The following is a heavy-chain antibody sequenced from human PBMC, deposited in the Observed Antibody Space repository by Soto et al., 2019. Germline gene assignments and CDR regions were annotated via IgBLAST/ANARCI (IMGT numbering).Heavy chain of an antibody. D-gene: IGHD3-10*01. V-gene: IGHV3-53*01. CDR2: IYSGGST. CDR1: GFTVSSNY. Sequence: EVQLVESGGGLIQPGGSLRLSCAASGFTVSSNYMSWVRQAPGKGLEWVSVIYSGGSTYYADSVKGRFTISRDNSENTLYLQMNSLRAEDTAVYYCARQYYYGSGSYYGALDYWGQGTLVTVSS. J-gene: IGHJ4*02. CDR3: ARQYYYGSGSYYGALDY.